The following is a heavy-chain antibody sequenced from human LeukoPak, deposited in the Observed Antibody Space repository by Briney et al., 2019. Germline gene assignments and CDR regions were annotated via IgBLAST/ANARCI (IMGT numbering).Heavy chain of an antibody. D-gene: IGHD6-19*01. CDR2: VNSDRRSV. CDR3: TRERNNGWDS. V-gene: IGHV3-74*01. Sequence: GGSLRLSCAASGFTVSNYWMHWVRQAPGEGLVWVSRVNSDRRSVAYADSVQGRFTISTDNTKNTVYLQMDSLRAEDTAVYCCTRERNNGWDSWGQGTLVSVSS. CDR1: GFTVSNYW. J-gene: IGHJ4*02.